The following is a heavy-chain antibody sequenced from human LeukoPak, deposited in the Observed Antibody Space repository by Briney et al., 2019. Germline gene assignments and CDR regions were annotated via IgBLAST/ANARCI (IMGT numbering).Heavy chain of an antibody. CDR2: ISYDGSNK. CDR3: AKDDSWAGDRYFDY. CDR1: GFTFSSYG. Sequence: PGGSLRLSCAASGFTFSSYGMHWVRQAPGKGLEWVAVISYDGSNKYYADSVKGRFTISGDNSKNTLYLQMNSLRAEDTAVYYCAKDDSWAGDRYFDYWGQGTLVTVSS. J-gene: IGHJ4*02. V-gene: IGHV3-30*18. D-gene: IGHD3-22*01.